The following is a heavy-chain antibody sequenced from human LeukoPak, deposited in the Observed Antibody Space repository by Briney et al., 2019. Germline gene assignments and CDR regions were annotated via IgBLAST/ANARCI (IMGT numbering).Heavy chain of an antibody. J-gene: IGHJ5*02. CDR3: ARGDPHADL. CDR2: ITISGHTK. V-gene: IGHV3-48*03. CDR1: GFDLSTYE. Sequence: PGGSLRLSCAASGFDLSTYEMNWVRQDPGKGLEWIADITISGHTKNYADSVKGRFTISRDNARTSLYLQMNSLRVEDTGVYYCARGDPHADLWGQGTLVTVSS.